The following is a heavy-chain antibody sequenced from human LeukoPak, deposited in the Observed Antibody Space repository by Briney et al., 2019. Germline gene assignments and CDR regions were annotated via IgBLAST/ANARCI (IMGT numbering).Heavy chain of an antibody. D-gene: IGHD1-26*01. Sequence: SETLSLTCTVSVGSLSSGGYYWSWIRQPPGKGLEWIGYIYYSGSTNYNPSLKSRVTISVDTSKNQFSLKLSSVTAADTAVYYCAGIVGATTGFDYWGQGTLVTVSS. CDR1: VGSLSSGGYY. CDR3: AGIVGATTGFDY. CDR2: IYYSGST. J-gene: IGHJ4*02. V-gene: IGHV4-61*08.